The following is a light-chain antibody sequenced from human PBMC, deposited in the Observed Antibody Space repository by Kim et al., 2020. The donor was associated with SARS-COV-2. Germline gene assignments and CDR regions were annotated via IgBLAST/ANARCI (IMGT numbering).Light chain of an antibody. Sequence: ASVGDRVTITCRTTQSISSLLILLQPKPGRAPNLLISAASTLQGGVPSRFSGSGSETDFTLTISSLQPDDCATYFCQQSYITPCTFGPGTKVDIK. CDR3: QQSYITPCT. J-gene: IGKJ3*01. CDR1: QSISSL. V-gene: IGKV1-39*01. CDR2: AAS.